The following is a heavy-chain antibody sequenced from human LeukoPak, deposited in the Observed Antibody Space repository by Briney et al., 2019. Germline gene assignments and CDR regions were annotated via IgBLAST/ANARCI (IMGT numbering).Heavy chain of an antibody. V-gene: IGHV1-18*01. CDR3: ASHKDYGGYFHFDS. Sequence: ASVKVSCKASGYTFTSYAISWVRQAPGQGLEWMGWISVHSGNTKYAQNFQGKITMTTDTSTSTAYMELRSLRSDDTAVYYCASHKDYGGYFHFDSWGQGTLVIVSS. D-gene: IGHD4-17*01. CDR2: ISVHSGNT. J-gene: IGHJ4*02. CDR1: GYTFTSYA.